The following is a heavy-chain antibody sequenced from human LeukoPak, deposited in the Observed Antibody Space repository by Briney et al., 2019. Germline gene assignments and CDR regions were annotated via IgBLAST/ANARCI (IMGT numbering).Heavy chain of an antibody. CDR2: IYYSGST. D-gene: IGHD3-22*01. CDR3: ASSNNYYDSSGYYIPYYYYYYMDV. Sequence: PSETLSLTCTVSGGSISSYYWTWIRQPPGKGLEWIGYIYYSGSTNYNPSLKSRVTISLDTSKNHFSLKLSSVTAADTAVYYCASSNNYYDSSGYYIPYYYYYYMDVSGKGTTVTVSS. CDR1: GGSISSYY. V-gene: IGHV4-59*01. J-gene: IGHJ6*03.